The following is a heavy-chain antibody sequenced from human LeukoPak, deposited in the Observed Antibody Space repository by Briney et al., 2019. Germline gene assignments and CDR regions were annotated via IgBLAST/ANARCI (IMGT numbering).Heavy chain of an antibody. CDR1: GYAFSSHP. J-gene: IGHJ1*01. V-gene: IGHV1-18*01. Sequence: VSVKVSCKASGYAFSSHPVTWVRQAPGQGLEWMGWISAYSGNTSYAQRFQGRVTMSTETSTNTAYMELTSLRSDDTAIYFCARGSSSQYFRYWGQGTLVTVSS. CDR3: ARGSSSQYFRY. D-gene: IGHD3-3*01. CDR2: ISAYSGNT.